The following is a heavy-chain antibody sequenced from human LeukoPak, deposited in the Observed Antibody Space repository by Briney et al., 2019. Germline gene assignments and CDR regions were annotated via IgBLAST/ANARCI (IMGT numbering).Heavy chain of an antibody. D-gene: IGHD1-1*01. CDR1: GFTFSSYP. CDR3: ASGWNLDY. J-gene: IGHJ4*02. Sequence: PGRSLRLSCAASGFTFSSYPMHWVRQAPGKGLEWVSSISSSSSCIYYADSVKGRFTISRDNAKNSLYLQMNSLRAEDTAVYYCASGWNLDYWGQGTLVTVSS. V-gene: IGHV3-21*01. CDR2: ISSSSSCI.